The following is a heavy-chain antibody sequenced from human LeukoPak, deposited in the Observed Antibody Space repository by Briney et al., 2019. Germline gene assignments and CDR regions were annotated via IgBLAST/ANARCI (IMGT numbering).Heavy chain of an antibody. Sequence: PGGSLRLSCAASGFTFSSYSMNWVRQAPGKRLEWVSSISSSSSYIYYADSVKGRFTISRDNAKNSLYLQMNSLRAEDTAVYYCAVVWFGELSPFDYWGQGTLVTVSS. CDR1: GFTFSSYS. CDR3: AVVWFGELSPFDY. J-gene: IGHJ4*02. V-gene: IGHV3-21*01. CDR2: ISSSSSYI. D-gene: IGHD3-10*01.